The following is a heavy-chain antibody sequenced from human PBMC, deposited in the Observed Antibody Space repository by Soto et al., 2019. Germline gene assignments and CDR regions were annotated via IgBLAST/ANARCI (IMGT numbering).Heavy chain of an antibody. CDR2: IYYSGST. D-gene: IGHD3-16*01. CDR3: ARVTYDYANDY. V-gene: IGHV4-30-4*01. CDR1: GGSISSGDYY. J-gene: IGHJ4*02. Sequence: SETLSLTCTVSGGSISSGDYYWSWIRQPPGKGLEWIGYIYYSGSTYYNPSLKSRVTISIDTSKNQFSLKLSSVTAADTAVYYCARVTYDYANDYWGQGTLVTVSS.